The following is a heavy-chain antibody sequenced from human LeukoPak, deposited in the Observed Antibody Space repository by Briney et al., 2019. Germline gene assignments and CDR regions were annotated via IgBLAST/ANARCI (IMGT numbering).Heavy chain of an antibody. J-gene: IGHJ6*03. D-gene: IGHD3-16*01. Sequence: PGRSLRLSCAASGFTFSSYAMSWGRQAPGKGLEWGSVINGGGVSKDYADSVKDRFTLSRDNSKNTLYLQMNSLRAEDTAVYYCAKGSEYLWGSLENYYYYYMDVWGKGTTVTVSS. V-gene: IGHV3-23*01. CDR2: INGGGVSK. CDR3: AKGSEYLWGSLENYYYYYMDV. CDR1: GFTFSSYA.